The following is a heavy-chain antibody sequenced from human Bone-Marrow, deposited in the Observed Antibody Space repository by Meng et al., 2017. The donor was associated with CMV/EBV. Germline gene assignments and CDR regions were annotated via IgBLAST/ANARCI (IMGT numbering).Heavy chain of an antibody. CDR1: EFTFSSFW. J-gene: IGHJ6*02. CDR2: IKQDQSQK. CDR3: ARVSAAGRGMDV. V-gene: IGHV3-7*04. D-gene: IGHD6-13*01. Sequence: GGSLRLTCAASEFTFSSFWMTWVRQAPGKGLEWVANIKQDQSQKHYVDSVRGRVTISRDNAKTSHFLQMNSLRGEDTAVYYCARVSAAGRGMDVWGQGTTVTVSS.